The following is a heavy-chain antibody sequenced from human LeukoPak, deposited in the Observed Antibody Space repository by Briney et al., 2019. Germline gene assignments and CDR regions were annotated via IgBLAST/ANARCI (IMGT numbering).Heavy chain of an antibody. CDR1: GYTFTGYY. D-gene: IGHD1-26*01. Sequence: ASVRVSCKASGYTFTGYYMHWVRQAPGQGLEWMGWINPNSGGTNYAQKFQGRVTMTRDTSISTAYMELSRLRSDDTAVYYCARDWEGLGEYWYFDLWGRGTVFTVSS. V-gene: IGHV1-2*02. J-gene: IGHJ2*01. CDR2: INPNSGGT. CDR3: ARDWEGLGEYWYFDL.